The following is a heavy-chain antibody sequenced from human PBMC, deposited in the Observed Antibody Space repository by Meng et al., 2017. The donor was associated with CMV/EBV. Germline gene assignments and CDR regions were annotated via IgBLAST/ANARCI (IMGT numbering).Heavy chain of an antibody. D-gene: IGHD2-2*01. CDR3: VRESSTFSWSEHLQH. J-gene: IGHJ1*01. Sequence: GESLKISCVASGFSFSRYWMTWVRQAPGKGLEWVANIRQDGSEAYYVDSVKGRFTIFRDNTKNSLFLQMDSLSAEDTAIYYCVRESSTFSWSEHLQHWGQGTLVTVSS. V-gene: IGHV3-7*01. CDR2: IRQDGSEA. CDR1: GFSFSRYW.